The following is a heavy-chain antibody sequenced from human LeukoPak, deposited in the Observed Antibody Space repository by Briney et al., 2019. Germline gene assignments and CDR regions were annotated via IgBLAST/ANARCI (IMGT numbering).Heavy chain of an antibody. J-gene: IGHJ4*02. Sequence: PSETLSLTCTVSGGSISSYYWSWIRQPPGKGLEWIGYIYYSGRTKYNPSLKSRVTISVDTSKNQFSLKLSSVTAADTAVYYCARALTTVTQYYFDYWGQGTLVTVSS. V-gene: IGHV4-59*12. D-gene: IGHD4-17*01. CDR1: GGSISSYY. CDR2: IYYSGRT. CDR3: ARALTTVTQYYFDY.